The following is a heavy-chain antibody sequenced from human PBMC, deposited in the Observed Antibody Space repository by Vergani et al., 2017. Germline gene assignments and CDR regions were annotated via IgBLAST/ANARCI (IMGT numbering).Heavy chain of an antibody. CDR3: VKDIAASGNYWYFDL. Sequence: EVQLLESGGGLVKPGGSLRLSCAASGFTFDDYAMHWVRQAPGKGLEWVSGINWNSDSIAYADSVKGRFTISRDNAKNSLYLQMNSLRAEDTALYYCVKDIAASGNYWYFDLWGRGTLVTVSS. V-gene: IGHV3-9*01. CDR1: GFTFDDYA. J-gene: IGHJ2*01. CDR2: INWNSDSI. D-gene: IGHD6-13*01.